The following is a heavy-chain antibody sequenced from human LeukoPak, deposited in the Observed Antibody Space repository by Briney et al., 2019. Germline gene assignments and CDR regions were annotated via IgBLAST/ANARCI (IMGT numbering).Heavy chain of an antibody. CDR3: TTSIVGTTAY. CDR2: IKSETDGGTI. J-gene: IGHJ4*02. V-gene: IGHV3-15*01. Sequence: GGSLRLSCAASGFTFTNAWMTWVRQAPGKGLEWVGRIKSETDGGTIHYGAPVKGRFIISRDDSKNTVGLQMNSLKTEDTGVYYCTTSIVGTTAYWGQGTLVTVSS. CDR1: GFTFTNAW. D-gene: IGHD1-26*01.